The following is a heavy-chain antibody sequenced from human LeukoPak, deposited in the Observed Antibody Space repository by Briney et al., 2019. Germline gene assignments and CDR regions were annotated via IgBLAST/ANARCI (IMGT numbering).Heavy chain of an antibody. CDR3: AREVFGRGRVAIPFGY. CDR1: GLIFSSYW. V-gene: IGHV3-7*01. D-gene: IGHD2-2*01. CDR2: IKKDGSEM. J-gene: IGHJ4*02. Sequence: GGSLRLSCEASGLIFSSYWMSWVRQAPGKGLEWVANIKKDGSEMYYVDSVKGRFTISRDNSKNTLYLQMDSLRAEDTAVYYCAREVFGRGRVAIPFGYWGQGTLVTVSS.